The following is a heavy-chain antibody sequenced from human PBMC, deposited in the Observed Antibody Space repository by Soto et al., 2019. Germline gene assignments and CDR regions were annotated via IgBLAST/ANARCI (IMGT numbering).Heavy chain of an antibody. CDR1: GFTFSSYA. D-gene: IGHD2-15*01. CDR2: ISGSGGST. CDR3: AKATYCSGGSCYPLFFDY. Sequence: EVQLLESGGGLVQPGGSLRLSCAASGFTFSSYAMSWVRQAPGKGLEWVSAISGSGGSTYYADSVKGRFTISRDNSKNTLYLQMNSLRAEDTAVYYCAKATYCSGGSCYPLFFDYWGQGTLVTVSS. J-gene: IGHJ4*02. V-gene: IGHV3-23*01.